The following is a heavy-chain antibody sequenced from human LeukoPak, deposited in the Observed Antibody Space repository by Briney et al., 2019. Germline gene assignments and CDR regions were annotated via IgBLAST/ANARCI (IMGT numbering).Heavy chain of an antibody. CDR3: ARENYGDHYFDY. CDR2: ISYDGSNK. V-gene: IGHV3-30-3*01. D-gene: IGHD4-17*01. CDR1: GFTFSIYA. Sequence: PGRSLRLSCAASGFTFSIYAMHWVRQAPGKGLEWVAVISYDGSNKFYADSVKGRFTISRDNSKNTLYLQMNSLRAEDTAVYYCARENYGDHYFDYWGQGTLVTVSS. J-gene: IGHJ4*02.